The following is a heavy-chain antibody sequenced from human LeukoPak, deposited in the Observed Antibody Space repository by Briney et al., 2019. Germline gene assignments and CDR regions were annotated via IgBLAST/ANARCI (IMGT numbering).Heavy chain of an antibody. V-gene: IGHV3-48*03. CDR1: GFTFSSYE. Sequence: PGGSLRLSCAASGFTFSSYEMNWVRQAPGKGLEWVSYISSSGSTIYYADSVKGRFTISRDNAKNSLYLQMNSLRAEDTAVYYCARGDPQFVHDAFDIWGQGTMVTVSS. CDR2: ISSSGSTI. J-gene: IGHJ3*02. CDR3: ARGDPQFVHDAFDI. D-gene: IGHD3-10*01.